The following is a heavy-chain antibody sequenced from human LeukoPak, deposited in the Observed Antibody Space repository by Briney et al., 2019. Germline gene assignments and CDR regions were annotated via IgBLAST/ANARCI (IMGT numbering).Heavy chain of an antibody. Sequence: GRSLRLSCAASGFTFSSYGMHWVRQAPGQGLEWVAVISYDGSNKYYADSVKGRFTISRDDSKNTLYLQMNSLRAEDTAVYYCAKDKSGYGSGSYYIYYYGMDVWGQGTPVTVSS. J-gene: IGHJ6*02. CDR1: GFTFSSYG. V-gene: IGHV3-30*18. CDR2: ISYDGSNK. D-gene: IGHD3-10*01. CDR3: AKDKSGYGSGSYYIYYYGMDV.